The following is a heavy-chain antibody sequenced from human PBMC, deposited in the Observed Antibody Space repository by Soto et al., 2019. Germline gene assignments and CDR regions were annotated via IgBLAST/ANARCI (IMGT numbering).Heavy chain of an antibody. V-gene: IGHV3-64D*08. J-gene: IGHJ5*02. D-gene: IGHD2-2*01. CDR2: ISSNGGST. CDR3: VKSPEYCSSTSCYPTEVAWFDP. Sequence: GGSLRLSCSASGFTFSSYAMHWVRQAPGKGLEYVSAISSNGGSTYYADSVKGRFTISRDNSKNTLYLQMSSLRAEDTAVYYCVKSPEYCSSTSCYPTEVAWFDPWGQGTLVTVSS. CDR1: GFTFSSYA.